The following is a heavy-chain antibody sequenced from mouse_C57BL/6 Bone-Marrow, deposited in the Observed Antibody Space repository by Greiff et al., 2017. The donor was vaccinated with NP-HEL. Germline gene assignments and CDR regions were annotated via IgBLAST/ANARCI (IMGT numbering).Heavy chain of an antibody. D-gene: IGHD1-1*01. CDR2: IDPETGGT. Sequence: QVQLQQSGAELVRPGASVTLSCKASGYTFTDYEMHWVKQTPVHGLEWIGAIDPETGGTAYNQKFKGKAILTADKSSSTAYMELRSLTSEDSAVYDCTGYGSSPYYFDYWGQGTTLTVSS. V-gene: IGHV1-15*01. CDR1: GYTFTDYE. J-gene: IGHJ2*01. CDR3: TGYGSSPYYFDY.